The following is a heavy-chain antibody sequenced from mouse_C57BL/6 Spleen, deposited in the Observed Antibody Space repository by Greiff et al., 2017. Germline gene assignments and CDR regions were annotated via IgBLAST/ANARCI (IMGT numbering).Heavy chain of an antibody. J-gene: IGHJ4*01. V-gene: IGHV1-4*01. D-gene: IGHD1-1*01. CDR1: GYTFTSYT. Sequence: QVQLKQSGAELARPGASVKMSCKASGYTFTSYTMHWVKQRPGQGLEWIGYINPSSGYTKYNQKFKDKATLTADKSSSTAYMQLSSLTSEDSAVYYCARGDYCGSSDYYAMDYWGQGASVTVSS. CDR2: INPSSGYT. CDR3: ARGDYCGSSDYYAMDY.